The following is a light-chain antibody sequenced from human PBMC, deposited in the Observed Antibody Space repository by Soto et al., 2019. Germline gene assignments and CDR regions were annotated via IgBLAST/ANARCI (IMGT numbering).Light chain of an antibody. V-gene: IGLV2-14*01. CDR1: SNDIGGYNY. CDR3: SSYTSSSTLL. Sequence: QSALTQPASVSGSPGQSITFSCTGTSNDIGGYNYVSWYQQHPGKAPKLMIFDVSNRPSGVSYRFSGSKSGNTASLTISELQAEDEADYYCSSYTSSSTLLFGGGTKLTVL. J-gene: IGLJ2*01. CDR2: DVS.